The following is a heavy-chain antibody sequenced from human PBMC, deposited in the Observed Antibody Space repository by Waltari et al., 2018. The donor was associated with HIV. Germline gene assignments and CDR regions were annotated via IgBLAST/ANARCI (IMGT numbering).Heavy chain of an antibody. CDR2: ISTSSRPI. CDR1: GIAFNIFG. Sequence: DVKLEEGGGGLVQPGGSRGRCWAGLGIAFNIFGFNWVRQAPGKGLEWVSFISTSSRPIYYADSVKGRFTISRDDAKNSLYLEMNSLRADDTAVYYCARESYYYDSSGYPLAYWGQGILVTVSS. D-gene: IGHD3-22*01. V-gene: IGHV3-48*04. J-gene: IGHJ4*02. CDR3: ARESYYYDSSGYPLAY.